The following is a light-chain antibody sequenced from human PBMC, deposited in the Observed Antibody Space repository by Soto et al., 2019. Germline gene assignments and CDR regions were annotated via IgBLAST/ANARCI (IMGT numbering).Light chain of an antibody. CDR1: QSVSSSY. Sequence: EIVLTQSPGTLSLSPGERATLSCRASQSVSSSYLAWYQQKPGQAPRLLIYVASSRATGIPDRFSGSGSGTDFTLTISRLEPEDFSVYYCQQYGSPPLTFGPGTKLDIK. V-gene: IGKV3-20*01. CDR2: VAS. CDR3: QQYGSPPLT. J-gene: IGKJ3*01.